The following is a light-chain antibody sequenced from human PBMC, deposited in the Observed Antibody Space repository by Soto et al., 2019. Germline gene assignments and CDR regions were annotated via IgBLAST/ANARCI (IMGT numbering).Light chain of an antibody. CDR2: GAS. Sequence: EIVMTHSPAALSVSPGERVTLSSSASQSVSSTLAWYQQKPGQAPRLLIYGASTRATGIPARFSGSGSGTEFTLTISSLQSEDFAIYYCQRYNNWPLTFGGGTKVDIK. CDR3: QRYNNWPLT. J-gene: IGKJ4*01. CDR1: QSVSST. V-gene: IGKV3-15*01.